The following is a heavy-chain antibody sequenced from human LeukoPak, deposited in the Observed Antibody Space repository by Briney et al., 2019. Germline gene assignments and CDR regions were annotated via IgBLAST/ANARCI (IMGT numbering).Heavy chain of an antibody. CDR2: ISSSSSTI. CDR1: GFAFNTYS. Sequence: GGSLRLSCAASGFAFNTYSMSWVRQAPGKGLEWLSFISSSSSTIYYADSVKGRFTISRDNAKNSLYLQMNSLGAEDTALYYCARDRGYYFDYWGQGTLVTVSS. V-gene: IGHV3-48*01. J-gene: IGHJ4*02. CDR3: ARDRGYYFDY. D-gene: IGHD3-10*01.